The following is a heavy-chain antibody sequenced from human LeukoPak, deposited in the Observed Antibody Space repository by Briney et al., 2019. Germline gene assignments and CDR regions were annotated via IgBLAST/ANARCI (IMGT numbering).Heavy chain of an antibody. J-gene: IGHJ6*02. CDR1: GFTFSNYA. V-gene: IGHV3-23*01. CDR2: ISLSGGDT. CDR3: ARGGGMDV. Sequence: SGASLRLSCAASGFTFSNYAMTWVRQAPGEGLEWVSAISLSGGDTYYADSVKGRLSISRDNSKNTLYLQMNSLRAEDTAVYYCARGGGMDVWGQGTTVTVSS.